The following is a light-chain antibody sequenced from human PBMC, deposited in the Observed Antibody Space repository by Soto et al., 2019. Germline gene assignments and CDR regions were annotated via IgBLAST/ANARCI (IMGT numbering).Light chain of an antibody. CDR1: QYINNH. CDR3: KQTNIFPWT. CDR2: AAS. J-gene: IGKJ1*01. Sequence: DIQMAQYPSSPPAPIGSRATMTSTASQYINNHLNWYRQKPGKAPELLIYAASSLRGGVPSRFSGSGSGTDFTRTIASLQPEDFATYYCKQTNIFPWTFGKGTKVDIK. V-gene: IGKV1-39*01.